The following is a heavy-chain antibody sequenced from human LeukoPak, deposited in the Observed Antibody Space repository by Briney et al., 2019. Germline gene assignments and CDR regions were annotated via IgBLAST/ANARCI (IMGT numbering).Heavy chain of an antibody. J-gene: IGHJ3*02. CDR2: IKSKTDGGTT. Sequence: GGSLRLSCAASGFTFSNAWMNWVRQAPGEGLEWVGRIKSKTDGGTTDYAAPVKGRFTISRDDSKNTLYLQMNSLKTEDTAVYYCTTKTGRFLEWSLDAFDIWGQGTMVTVSS. D-gene: IGHD3-3*01. CDR3: TTKTGRFLEWSLDAFDI. CDR1: GFTFSNAW. V-gene: IGHV3-15*07.